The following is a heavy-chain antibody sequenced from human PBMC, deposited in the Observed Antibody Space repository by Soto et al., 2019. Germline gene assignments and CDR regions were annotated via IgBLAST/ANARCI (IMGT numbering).Heavy chain of an antibody. D-gene: IGHD1-1*01. CDR1: GFSFSDSA. J-gene: IGHJ6*02. V-gene: IGHV3-73*01. Sequence: GGSLRLSCAASGFSFSDSAMHWVRQASGKGLEWVGRIRSKAINYETAYAASVQGRFTISRDDSKNTAYLQMNSLRTEDAAVYYCLRASWNYYYYGMDIWGQGTTVTVSS. CDR2: IRSKAINYET. CDR3: LRASWNYYYYGMDI.